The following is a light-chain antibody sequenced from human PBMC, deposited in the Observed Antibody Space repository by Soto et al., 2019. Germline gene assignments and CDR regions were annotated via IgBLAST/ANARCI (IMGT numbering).Light chain of an antibody. CDR3: SSYTSSSTWL. CDR1: SSDVGGYNY. CDR2: EVS. Sequence: QSVLTQPASVSGSPGQSITISCTGTSSDVGGYNYVSWYQQHPGKAPKLMIYEVSNRPSGVSNRFSGSKSGNTASLTISGLQAEDEADYYCSSYTSSSTWLFGGGTKLNVL. J-gene: IGLJ3*02. V-gene: IGLV2-14*01.